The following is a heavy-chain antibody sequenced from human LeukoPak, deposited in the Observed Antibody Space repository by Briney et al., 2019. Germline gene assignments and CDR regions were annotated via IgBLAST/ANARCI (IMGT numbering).Heavy chain of an antibody. D-gene: IGHD2-2*01. CDR2: ISSSSSYI. J-gene: IGHJ4*02. CDR3: ARLVVVPAALTA. CDR1: GFTFSSYS. V-gene: IGHV3-21*01. Sequence: PGGSLRLSCAASGFTFSSYSMNWVRQAPGKGLEWVSSISSSSSYIYYADSVKGRFTISRDNAKNSLYLQMNSLRAEDTPVYYCARLVVVPAALTAWGQGTLVTVSS.